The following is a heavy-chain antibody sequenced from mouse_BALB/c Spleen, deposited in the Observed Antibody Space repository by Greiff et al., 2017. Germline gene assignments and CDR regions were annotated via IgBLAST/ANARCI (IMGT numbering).Heavy chain of an antibody. D-gene: IGHD2-3*01. CDR2: IDPSDSYT. J-gene: IGHJ2*01. CDR1: GYTFTSYW. Sequence: QVQLQQPGAELVKPGASVKLSCKASGYTFTSYWMHWVKQRPGQGLEWIGEIDPSDSYTNYNQKFKGQATLTVDKSSNTAYMQRSSLTSEDSAVYYCSRRDGCLLLFDYWGQGTTLTVSS. V-gene: IGHV1-69*02. CDR3: SRRDGCLLLFDY.